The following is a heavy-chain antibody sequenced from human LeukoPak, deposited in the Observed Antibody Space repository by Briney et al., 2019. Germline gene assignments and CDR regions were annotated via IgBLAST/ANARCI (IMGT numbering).Heavy chain of an antibody. J-gene: IGHJ4*02. Sequence: PSETLSLTCAVYGGSFSGYYWSWVRQPPGKGLEWIGESNHSGSTNYNPSLKSRVTISVDTSKNQFSLKLSSVTAADTAVYYCARAQEDSSGWRGDYFDYWGQGTLVTVSS. D-gene: IGHD6-19*01. CDR2: SNHSGST. CDR3: ARAQEDSSGWRGDYFDY. CDR1: GGSFSGYY. V-gene: IGHV4-34*01.